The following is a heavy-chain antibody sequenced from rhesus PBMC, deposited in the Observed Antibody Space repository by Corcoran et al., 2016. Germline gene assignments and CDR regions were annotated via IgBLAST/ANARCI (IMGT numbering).Heavy chain of an antibody. D-gene: IGHD2-21*01. Sequence: QLQLQESGPGLVKPSETLSVTCAVSGGSISSSYWSWIRQAPGKGLEWIGYIYGSGSSTNYTPSLKSRVTLSVDTSKNQLSLKLSSVTAADTAVYYCASDRYCTGSGCYALDYWGQGVLVTVSS. CDR1: GGSISSSY. V-gene: IGHV4-169*02. J-gene: IGHJ4*01. CDR2: IYGSGSST. CDR3: ASDRYCTGSGCYALDY.